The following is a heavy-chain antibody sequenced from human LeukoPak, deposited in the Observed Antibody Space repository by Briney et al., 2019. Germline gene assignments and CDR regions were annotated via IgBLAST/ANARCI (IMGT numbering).Heavy chain of an antibody. Sequence: PSETLSLTCAVYGGSFSGYYWSWIRQPPGKGLEWIGEINHSGSTNYNPSLKSRVTISVDTSKNQFSLKLSSVTAADTAVYYCARSPPYYDFWSGRNYYYGMDVWGQGTTVTVSS. J-gene: IGHJ6*02. CDR1: GGSFSGYY. V-gene: IGHV4-34*01. D-gene: IGHD3-3*01. CDR2: INHSGST. CDR3: ARSPPYYDFWSGRNYYYGMDV.